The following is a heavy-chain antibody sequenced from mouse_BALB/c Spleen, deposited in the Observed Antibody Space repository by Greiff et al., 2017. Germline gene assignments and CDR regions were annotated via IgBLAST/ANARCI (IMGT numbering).Heavy chain of an antibody. J-gene: IGHJ4*01. CDR2: IRNKANGYTT. Sequence: EVKLVESGGGLVQPGGSLRLSCATSGFTFTDYYMSWVRQPPGKALEWLGFIRNKANGYTTEYSASVKGRFTISRDNSQSILYLQMNTLRAEDSATYYCARDRRDAIDYWGQGTSVTVSS. CDR3: ARDRRDAIDY. CDR1: GFTFTDYY. V-gene: IGHV7-3*02.